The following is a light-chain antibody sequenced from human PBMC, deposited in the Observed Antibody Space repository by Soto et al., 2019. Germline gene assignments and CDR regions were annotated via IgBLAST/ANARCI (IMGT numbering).Light chain of an antibody. CDR3: QPYRSRPYN. CDR2: RAS. CDR1: QSISPW. Sequence: DIQMTQSPSTLSAYVGERVTITCRASQSISPWLAWYQKKPGKAPNLLIYRASNLQTGVPSRFSGSGSGTEFTLTINSLQPDAFATYDYQPYRSRPYNFGQGTKLEIE. J-gene: IGKJ2*01. V-gene: IGKV1-5*03.